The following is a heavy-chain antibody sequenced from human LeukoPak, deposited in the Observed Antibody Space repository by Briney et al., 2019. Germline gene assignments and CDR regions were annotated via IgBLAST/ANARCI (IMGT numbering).Heavy chain of an antibody. V-gene: IGHV3-74*01. Sequence: PGGSLRLSCASSGFTFSFYWMHWVRQAPGKGLVWVSRINNDGRSTSYAGSVMGRFTISRDNAKNTLYLQMNSLRAEDTAVYYCARDNEYCTGGTCRLDYWGQGALVTVSS. D-gene: IGHD2-15*01. J-gene: IGHJ4*02. CDR3: ARDNEYCTGGTCRLDY. CDR2: INNDGRST. CDR1: GFTFSFYW.